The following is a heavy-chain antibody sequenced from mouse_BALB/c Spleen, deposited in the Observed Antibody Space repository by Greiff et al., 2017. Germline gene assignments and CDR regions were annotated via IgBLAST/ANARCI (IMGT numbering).Heavy chain of an antibody. V-gene: IGHV3-8*02. J-gene: IGHJ4*01. CDR3: ARYNSDGYSPYYYAMDY. CDR2: ISYSGST. CDR1: GDSITSGY. D-gene: IGHD2-3*01. Sequence: EVHLVESGPSLVKPSQTLSLTCSVTGDSITSGYWNWIRKFPGNKLEYMGYISYSGSTYYNPSLKSRISITRDTSKNQYYLQLNSVTTEDTATYYCARYNSDGYSPYYYAMDYWGQGTSVTVSS.